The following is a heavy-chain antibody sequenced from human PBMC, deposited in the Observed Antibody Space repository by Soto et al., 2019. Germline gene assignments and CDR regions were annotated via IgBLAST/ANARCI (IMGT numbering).Heavy chain of an antibody. D-gene: IGHD3-16*02. V-gene: IGHV4-34*01. CDR1: GGSFSDYY. CDR2: INHSGST. Sequence: SETLSLTCAVYGGSFSDYYWTWIRQPPGKGLEWIGEINHSGSTNSNPSLETRVTISVDTSKNLFSLNLSSVTAADTAMYYCARGELSRWYFDYWGQGTLVTVSS. CDR3: ARGELSRWYFDY. J-gene: IGHJ4*02.